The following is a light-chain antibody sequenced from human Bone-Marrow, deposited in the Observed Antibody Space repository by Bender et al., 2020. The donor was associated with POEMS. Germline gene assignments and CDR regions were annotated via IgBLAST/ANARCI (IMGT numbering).Light chain of an antibody. V-gene: IGLV2-23*02. CDR2: EVT. CDR1: YSDVGSYYL. Sequence: QSALTQPASVSGSPGQSITISCTGTYSDVGSYYLVSWYQHHPGNAPKLIIYEVTKRPSGVSNRFSGSKSGNTASLTISGLRAEDESDYHCCSYAGGFTLLFGGGTKVTVL. CDR3: CSYAGGFTLL. J-gene: IGLJ3*02.